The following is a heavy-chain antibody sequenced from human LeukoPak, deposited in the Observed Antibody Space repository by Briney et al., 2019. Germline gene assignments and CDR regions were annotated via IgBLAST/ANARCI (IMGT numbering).Heavy chain of an antibody. Sequence: PGRSLRLSCAASGFTFSSYGMHWVRPAPGKGLEWVAVISYDGSNKYYGDSVKGRFTISRDNSKNTLYLQMNSLRAEDTAVYYCARDRLSGYSYGYFDYWGQGTLVTVSS. CDR3: ARDRLSGYSYGYFDY. CDR1: GFTFSSYG. J-gene: IGHJ4*02. D-gene: IGHD5-18*01. CDR2: ISYDGSNK. V-gene: IGHV3-30*03.